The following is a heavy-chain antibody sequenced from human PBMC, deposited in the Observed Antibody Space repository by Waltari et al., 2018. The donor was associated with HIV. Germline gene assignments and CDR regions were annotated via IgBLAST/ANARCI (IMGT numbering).Heavy chain of an antibody. CDR1: GFTFSSYA. V-gene: IGHV3-23*01. CDR2: IRGSGSTT. CDR3: AKGAFDMVVVSALDS. J-gene: IGHJ5*01. D-gene: IGHD2-21*01. Sequence: EVQLLESGGGLVQLGGCVRLSCAASGFTFSSYAMSWVRQAPGKGLQWVSIIRGSGSTTYCADSVKGRVTISRDNSENTMYLQINSLRAEDTAVYYCAKGAFDMVVVSALDSWGHGTLVTVSS.